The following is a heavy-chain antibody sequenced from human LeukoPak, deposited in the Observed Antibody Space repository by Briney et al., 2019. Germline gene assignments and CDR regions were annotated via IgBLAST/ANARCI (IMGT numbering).Heavy chain of an antibody. J-gene: IGHJ5*02. V-gene: IGHV1-46*01. CDR1: GYTFTSYY. CDR3: ARDRGYHSSQRFWFDP. CDR2: INPSGGST. Sequence: GASVKVSCKASGYTFTSYYMHWVRQAPGQGLEWMGIINPSGGSTSYAQKFQGRVTMTRDMSTSTVYMEPSSLRSEDTAVYYCARDRGYHSSQRFWFDPWGQGTLVTVSS. D-gene: IGHD6-13*01.